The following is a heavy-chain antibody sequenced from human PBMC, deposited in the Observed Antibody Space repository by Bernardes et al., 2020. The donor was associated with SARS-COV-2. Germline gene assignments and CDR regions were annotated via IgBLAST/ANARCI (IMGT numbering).Heavy chain of an antibody. CDR3: AKVLSRSYSWQPLGY. D-gene: IGHD1-26*01. V-gene: IGHV3-9*01. J-gene: IGHJ4*02. CDR1: GFTFDEYA. Sequence: GGSLRLSCAASGFTFDEYAMQWVRQAPGKGLEWVSGLSWNSAFIGYADSVKGRFTISRDNAKNSLYLQMNSLRAEDTALYYCAKVLSRSYSWQPLGYWGQGTLVTVSS. CDR2: LSWNSAFI.